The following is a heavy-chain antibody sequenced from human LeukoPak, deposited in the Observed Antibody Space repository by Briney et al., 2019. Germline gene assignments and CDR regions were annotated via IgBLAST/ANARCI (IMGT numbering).Heavy chain of an antibody. J-gene: IGHJ6*02. CDR1: RLTFSSYA. CDR3: ARDGSSMDV. CDR2: ISESGTGT. V-gene: IGHV3-23*01. Sequence: PGGSLRLSCAASRLTFSSYAMSWVRQAPGRGLEWVSAISESGTGTYYAEAVKGRFTISRDNSKNTLSLQMNSLRAEDTAVYYCARDGSSMDVWGQGTTVTVSS.